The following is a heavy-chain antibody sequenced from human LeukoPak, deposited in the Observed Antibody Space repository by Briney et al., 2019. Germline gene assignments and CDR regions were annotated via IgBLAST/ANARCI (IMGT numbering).Heavy chain of an antibody. J-gene: IGHJ4*02. CDR1: GFTVSSNY. D-gene: IGHD2-8*02. CDR3: AGTGRAGGVLFDY. CDR2: ISSYDST. V-gene: IGHV3-53*01. Sequence: PGGSLRLSCAASGFTVSSNYMSWVRQAPGKGLEWLSLISSYDSTYYADSVKGRFTISRDNSKNTVSLQMNSLRAEDSAVYYCAGTGRAGGVLFDYWGQGTLVTVSS.